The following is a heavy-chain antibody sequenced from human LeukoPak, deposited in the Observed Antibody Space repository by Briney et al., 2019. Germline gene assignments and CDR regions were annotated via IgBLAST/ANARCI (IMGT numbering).Heavy chain of an antibody. CDR2: SSGTGGIT. V-gene: IGHV3-23*01. CDR3: VKSQANYYDTSGWGTFDF. Sequence: PGGSLRPSCAASGFTFSSYAMSWVRQAPGKGLEWVSGSSGTGGITYYADSVKGRFTISRDNSKNTLYLEMKSLRIEDTAVYYCVKSQANYYDTSGWGTFDFWGQGTTVTVSS. D-gene: IGHD3-22*01. CDR1: GFTFSSYA. J-gene: IGHJ3*01.